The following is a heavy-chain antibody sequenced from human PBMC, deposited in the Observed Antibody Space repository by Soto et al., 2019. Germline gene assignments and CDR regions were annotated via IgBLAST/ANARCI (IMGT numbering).Heavy chain of an antibody. Sequence: QVQLVQSGAEVKKPGSSVKVSCKASGGTFSSYAINWVRQAPGQGLEWMGGIIRIFGTPDYAQRFQGRVTSTADEATSTDDMELSSLRSEDTAVYYCASRGGNEYYCYGMDVWGQGTTVTVSS. V-gene: IGHV1-69*12. CDR2: IIRIFGTP. CDR1: GGTFSSYA. CDR3: ASRGGNEYYCYGMDV. J-gene: IGHJ6*02. D-gene: IGHD1-1*01.